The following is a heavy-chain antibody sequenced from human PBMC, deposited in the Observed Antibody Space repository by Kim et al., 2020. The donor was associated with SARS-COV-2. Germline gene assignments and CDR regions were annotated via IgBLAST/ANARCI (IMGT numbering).Heavy chain of an antibody. D-gene: IGHD2-21*02. CDR1: GFTFSSYG. CDR3: AKVLGVTKDLTVYYYYGMDV. CDR2: ISYDGSNK. Sequence: GGSLRLSCAASGFTFSSYGMHWVRQAPGKGLEWVAVISYDGSNKYYADSVKGRFTISRDNSKNTLYLQMNSLRAEDTAVYYCAKVLGVTKDLTVYYYYGMDVWGQGTTVTVSS. V-gene: IGHV3-30*18. J-gene: IGHJ6*02.